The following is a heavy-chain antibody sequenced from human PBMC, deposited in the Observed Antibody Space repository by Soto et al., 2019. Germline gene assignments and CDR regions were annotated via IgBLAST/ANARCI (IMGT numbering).Heavy chain of an antibody. J-gene: IGHJ4*02. CDR3: ARGDNDY. V-gene: IGHV1-46*01. Sequence: GASVKVSCKASGYTFTSYGISWVRQAPGQGLEWLGVIHPDGGHTTYSQKFQDRVTMTRDTFTSTVYMELSSLRSEDTAVYYCARGDNDYWGQGTLVTVSS. CDR1: GYTFTSYG. CDR2: IHPDGGHT.